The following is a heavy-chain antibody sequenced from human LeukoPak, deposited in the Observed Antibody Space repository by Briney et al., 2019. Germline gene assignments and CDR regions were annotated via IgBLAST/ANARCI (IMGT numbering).Heavy chain of an antibody. CDR1: GGTFSSYA. J-gene: IGHJ5*02. CDR2: IIPIFGTA. V-gene: IGHV1-69*05. D-gene: IGHD1-26*01. Sequence: GASVKVSCKASGGTFSSYAISWVRQAPGQGLEWMGGIIPIFGTANYAQKFQGRVTITTDESTSTAYMELSSLRSEDTAVYYCATDPRHSGSYYWFDPWGQGTLVTVSS. CDR3: ATDPRHSGSYYWFDP.